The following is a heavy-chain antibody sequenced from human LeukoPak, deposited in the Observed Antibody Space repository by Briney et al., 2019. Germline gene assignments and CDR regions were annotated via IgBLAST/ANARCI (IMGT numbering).Heavy chain of an antibody. J-gene: IGHJ4*02. D-gene: IGHD3-9*01. V-gene: IGHV4-59*01. Sequence: SETLSLTCTVSGGSISSYYWSWIRQPPGKGLEWIGYIYYSGSTNYNPSLKSRVTISVDTSKNQFSLKLSSVTAADTAVYYCARASDLNYNILTGYYDYWGQGTLVTVSS. CDR1: GGSISSYY. CDR2: IYYSGST. CDR3: ARASDLNYNILTGYYDY.